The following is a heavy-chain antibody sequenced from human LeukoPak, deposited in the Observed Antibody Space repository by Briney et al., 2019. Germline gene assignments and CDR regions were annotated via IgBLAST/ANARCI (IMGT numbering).Heavy chain of an antibody. Sequence: GASVKVSCKVSGYTLTELSMHWVRQATGQGLEWMGWMNPNSGNTGYAQKFQGRVTITRNTSISTAYMELSSLRSEDTAVYYCARGGDKDYYYYMDVWGKGTTVTVSS. J-gene: IGHJ6*03. CDR2: MNPNSGNT. D-gene: IGHD3-10*01. CDR1: GYTLTELS. V-gene: IGHV1-8*03. CDR3: ARGGDKDYYYYMDV.